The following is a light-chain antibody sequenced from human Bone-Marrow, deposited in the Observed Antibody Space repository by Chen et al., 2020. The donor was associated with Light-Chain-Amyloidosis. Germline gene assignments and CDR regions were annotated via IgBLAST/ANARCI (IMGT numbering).Light chain of an antibody. Sequence: DIQMTQSPLSLSASVGDRVTITCRASQGIDNHLNWYQQKVGKAPKLLIYSTTTLEFGVPSRFACSGSGTDFTLTISSLQTEDVASYYCQQSFSAPRTFGQGTRVEIQ. J-gene: IGKJ1*01. CDR2: STT. CDR1: QGIDNH. V-gene: IGKV1-39*01. CDR3: QQSFSAPRT.